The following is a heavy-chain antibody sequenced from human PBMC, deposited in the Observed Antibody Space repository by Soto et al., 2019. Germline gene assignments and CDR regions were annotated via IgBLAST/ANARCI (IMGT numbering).Heavy chain of an antibody. CDR1: GFAFSSYS. V-gene: IGHV3-21*04. D-gene: IGHD3-10*01. J-gene: IGHJ4*02. CDR3: AADPYYYASAY. Sequence: GGSLRLSCAASGFAFSSYSMKWVRQAPGKGLEWVSSISNRGSYIYYADSVKGRFTISRDNAKNSLYLQMDSLRAEDTAVYYCAADPYYYASAYWGQGTLVTVSS. CDR2: ISNRGSYI.